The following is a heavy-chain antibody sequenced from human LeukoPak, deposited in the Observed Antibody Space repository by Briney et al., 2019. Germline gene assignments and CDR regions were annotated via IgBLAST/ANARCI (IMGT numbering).Heavy chain of an antibody. CDR2: ISWNSGTI. CDR1: GFTFDNYA. CDR3: AMAYKDRSLAGKKEFFQH. Sequence: GGSLRLSCAASGFTFDNYAMNWVRQVPGKGLEWISLISWNSGTIGYADSVKGRFTISRDNANNFLYLQMNSLRAEDTALYYCAMAYKDRSLAGKKEFFQHWGQGTLVTVSS. J-gene: IGHJ1*01. D-gene: IGHD6-19*01. V-gene: IGHV3-9*01.